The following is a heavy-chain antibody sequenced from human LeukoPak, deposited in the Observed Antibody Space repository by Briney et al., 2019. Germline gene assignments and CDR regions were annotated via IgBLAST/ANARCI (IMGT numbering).Heavy chain of an antibody. CDR2: IYYSGGT. CDR3: ARDVVVVPAAISKGMDV. D-gene: IGHD2-2*02. Sequence: SQTLSLTCTVSGGSISSGDYYWSWIRQPPGKGLEWIGYIYYSGGTYYNPSLKSRVTISVDTSKNQFSLKLSSVTAADTAVYYCARDVVVVPAAISKGMDVWGQGTTVTVSS. V-gene: IGHV4-30-4*01. CDR1: GGSISSGDYY. J-gene: IGHJ6*02.